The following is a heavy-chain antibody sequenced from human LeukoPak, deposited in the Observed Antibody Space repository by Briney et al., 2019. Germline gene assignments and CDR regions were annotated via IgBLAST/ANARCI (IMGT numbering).Heavy chain of an antibody. CDR2: IYHSGST. D-gene: IGHD2-8*02. CDR1: GYSISSGYY. J-gene: IGHJ4*02. CDR3: ARGPLSTGYFDF. Sequence: PSETLSLTCAVSGYSISSGYYWGWIRQPPGKGLEWIGSIYHSGSTYYNPSLKSRVTISVDTSKNQFSLKLSSVTAADTAVYYCARGPLSTGYFDFWGQGALVTVSS. V-gene: IGHV4-38-2*01.